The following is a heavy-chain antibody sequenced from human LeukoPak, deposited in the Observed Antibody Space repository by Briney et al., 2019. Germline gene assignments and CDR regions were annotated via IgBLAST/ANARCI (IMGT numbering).Heavy chain of an antibody. CDR3: AAGRPYYYDSSGYYYVKAFDI. CDR2: IVVGSGNT. D-gene: IGHD3-22*01. Sequence: XGXTXTSXXMQWVRQARGQRLEWIGWIVVGSGNTNYAQKFQERVTITRDMSTSTAYMELSSLRSEDTAVYYCAAGRPYYYDSSGYYYVKAFDIWGQGTMVTVSS. CDR1: GXTXTSXX. J-gene: IGHJ3*02. V-gene: IGHV1-58*02.